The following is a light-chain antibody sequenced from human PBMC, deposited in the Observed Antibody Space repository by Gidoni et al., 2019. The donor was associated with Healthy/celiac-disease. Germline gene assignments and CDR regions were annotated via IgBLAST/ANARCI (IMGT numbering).Light chain of an antibody. CDR1: QSISSY. V-gene: IGKV1-39*01. CDR2: AAS. CDR3: QQSYSTPRT. J-gene: IGKJ1*01. Sequence: DIQMTQSPSSLSASVGDRVTITCRASQSISSYLNWYQQKPGKAPKPLIYAASSLQSVVPSRFSGSGAGTDCTLTISSLQPEDFATYDCQQSYSTPRTCGQGTKVEIK.